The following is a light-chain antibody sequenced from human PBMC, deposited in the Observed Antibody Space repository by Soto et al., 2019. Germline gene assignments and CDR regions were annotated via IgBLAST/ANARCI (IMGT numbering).Light chain of an antibody. CDR1: SSDVGDYNY. Sequence: QSALTQPRSVSGSPGQSVTISCTGPSSDVGDYNYVSWYQQHPGKAPKLMIYDVSKWPSGVPDRFSGSKSGNTASLTISGLQAEDEADYYCCSYAGSYTWVFGGGTKLTVL. V-gene: IGLV2-11*01. CDR2: DVS. J-gene: IGLJ3*02. CDR3: CSYAGSYTWV.